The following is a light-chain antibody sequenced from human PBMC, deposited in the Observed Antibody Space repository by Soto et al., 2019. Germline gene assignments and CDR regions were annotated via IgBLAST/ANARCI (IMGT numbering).Light chain of an antibody. CDR3: QQYGSSRT. V-gene: IGKV3-20*01. CDR2: GAS. Sequence: EIVLTQSPGTLSLSPGERATLSCRASQSVSSSHLAWYQHKPGQAPRLLIYGASTRATGVTARFRGGGSGTEFTLTISSLQSEDSAVYYCQQYGSSRTFGQGTKVDIK. J-gene: IGKJ1*01. CDR1: QSVSSSH.